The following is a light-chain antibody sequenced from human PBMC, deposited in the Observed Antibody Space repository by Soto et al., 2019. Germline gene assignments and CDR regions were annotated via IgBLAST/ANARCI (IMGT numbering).Light chain of an antibody. Sequence: QSVLTQPPSASGTPGQRVTISCSGSSSNIGSNYVYWYQQLPGTAPKLLIYSNNQRPSGVPVRFSGSKAGTSASLAISGRRSEDEADYYCAAWDDSLSGPVFGGGTKLTVL. CDR2: SNN. CDR1: SSNIGSNY. J-gene: IGLJ2*01. V-gene: IGLV1-47*02. CDR3: AAWDDSLSGPV.